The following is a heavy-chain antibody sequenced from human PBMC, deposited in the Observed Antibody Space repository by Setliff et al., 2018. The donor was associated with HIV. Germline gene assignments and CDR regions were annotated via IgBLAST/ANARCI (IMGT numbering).Heavy chain of an antibody. CDR3: TRGGMGDCSGGSCYSLGYFQH. V-gene: IGHV5-51*01. Sequence: GESLKISCKGSGYIFTTSWIAWVRQVPGKGLEWIGNIYPGDADTRYSPSFQGQVTISVDNSISTAYLHWNSLKASDSAIYYCTRGGMGDCSGGSCYSLGYFQHWGQGTLVTVSS. CDR1: GYIFTTSW. J-gene: IGHJ1*01. D-gene: IGHD2-15*01. CDR2: IYPGDADT.